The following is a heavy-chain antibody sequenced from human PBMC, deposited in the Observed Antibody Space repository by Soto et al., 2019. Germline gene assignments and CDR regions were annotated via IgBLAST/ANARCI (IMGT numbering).Heavy chain of an antibody. CDR1: GYTFSSYA. CDR2: IHAGNGDT. D-gene: IGHD2-2*01. V-gene: IGHV1-3*01. Sequence: QVQLVQSGAEVKKPGASVKVSCKASGYTFSSYAVQWVRQAPGQSLEWIGWIHAGNGDTKYSQKFHGRVTLTRYTSANTAYMDLSSLRSEDTAVYYCARVPRYTSDIVEVPAVMFDDWFVPWGQGTLVTVSS. J-gene: IGHJ5*02. CDR3: ARVPRYTSDIVEVPAVMFDDWFVP.